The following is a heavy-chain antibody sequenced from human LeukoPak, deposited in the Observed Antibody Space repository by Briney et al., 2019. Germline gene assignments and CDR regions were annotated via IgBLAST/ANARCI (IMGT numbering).Heavy chain of an antibody. Sequence: PSETLSLTCTVSGGSNSSYYWSWIRQPPGKGLEWIGYIYYSGSTNYNPSLKSRVTISVDTSKNQFSLKLSSVTAADTAAYYCARFPFTGDLDYWGQGTLVTVSS. V-gene: IGHV4-59*01. D-gene: IGHD3-16*01. CDR3: ARFPFTGDLDY. CDR2: IYYSGST. J-gene: IGHJ4*02. CDR1: GGSNSSYY.